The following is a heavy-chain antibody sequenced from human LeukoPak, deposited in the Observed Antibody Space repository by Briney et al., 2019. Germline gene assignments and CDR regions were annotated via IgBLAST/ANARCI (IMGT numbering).Heavy chain of an antibody. CDR1: GFTFSTYG. D-gene: IGHD2-2*02. J-gene: IGHJ4*02. CDR2: IWYDGSSK. CDR3: AKGVYTYGSMLLGFDD. Sequence: GTSLRLSCAASGFTFSTYGMHWVRQAPGMGLEWVAVIWYDGSSKYYADSVKGRFTVSRDDFKNTLNLQMNSLRAEDTAVYYCAKGVYTYGSMLLGFDDWGQGTLVAVSS. V-gene: IGHV3-33*06.